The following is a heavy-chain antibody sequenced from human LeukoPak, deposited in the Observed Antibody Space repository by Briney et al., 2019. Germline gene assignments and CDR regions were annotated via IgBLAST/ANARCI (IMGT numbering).Heavy chain of an antibody. J-gene: IGHJ4*02. Sequence: SETLSLTCTVSGGSNSSYHWSWIRQPPGKGLEWIGYIYYSGSTNYNPSLKSRVTISVDTSKNQFSLKLSSVTAADTAVYYCAREKYYGSGSYPAFDYWGQGTLVTVSS. D-gene: IGHD3-10*01. CDR3: AREKYYGSGSYPAFDY. CDR1: GGSNSSYH. CDR2: IYYSGST. V-gene: IGHV4-59*01.